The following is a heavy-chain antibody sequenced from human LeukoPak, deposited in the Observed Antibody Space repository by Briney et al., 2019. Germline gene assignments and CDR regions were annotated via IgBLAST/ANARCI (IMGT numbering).Heavy chain of an antibody. CDR1: GGSISSGGYS. J-gene: IGHJ6*03. CDR2: IYYSGST. CDR3: ARVIVWLGYYYMDV. Sequence: PSQTLSLTCAVSGGSISSGGYSWSWIRQPPGKGLGWIGYIYYSGSTNYNPSLKSRVTISVDTSKNQFSLKLSSVTAADTAVYYCARVIVWLGYYYMDVWGKGTTVTASS. V-gene: IGHV4-30-4*07. D-gene: IGHD5-18*01.